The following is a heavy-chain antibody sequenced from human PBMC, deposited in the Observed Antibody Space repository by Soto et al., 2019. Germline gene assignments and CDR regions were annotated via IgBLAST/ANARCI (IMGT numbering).Heavy chain of an antibody. D-gene: IGHD3-16*02. J-gene: IGHJ3*02. CDR1: GGSISSSNW. CDR2: IYHSGST. V-gene: IGHV4-4*02. CDR3: AGSLMITFGGVIVSRPLAFDI. Sequence: QVQLQESGPGLVKPSGTLSLTCAVSGGSISSSNWWSWVRQPPGKGLEWIGEIYHSGSTNYNPSLKSRVTISVDKSKNQFSLKLSSVTAADTAVYYCAGSLMITFGGVIVSRPLAFDIWGQGTMVTVSS.